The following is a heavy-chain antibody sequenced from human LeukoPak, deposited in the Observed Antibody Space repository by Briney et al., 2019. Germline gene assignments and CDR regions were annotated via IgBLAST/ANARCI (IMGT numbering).Heavy chain of an antibody. D-gene: IGHD6-19*01. J-gene: IGHJ6*02. Sequence: QSGGSLRLSCAASGFTFSSYAMSWVRQAPGKGLEWVSVIYSGGSTYYADSVKGRFTISRDNSKNTLYLQMNSLRAEDTAVYYCARGTPSSSGWLYYGMDVWGQGTTVTVSS. V-gene: IGHV3-66*02. CDR3: ARGTPSSSGWLYYGMDV. CDR1: GFTFSSYA. CDR2: IYSGGST.